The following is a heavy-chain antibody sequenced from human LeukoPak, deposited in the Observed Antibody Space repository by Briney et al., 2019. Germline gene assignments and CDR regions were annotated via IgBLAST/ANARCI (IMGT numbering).Heavy chain of an antibody. Sequence: GGSLRLSCEASGFTFRNYAMHWVRQAPGKGLEWVAFIRSDGSNKSYADSVKGRFTISRDNSKNTLYLQMNSLRAEDTAVYYCARVVVTAILRYFDYWGQGTLVTVSS. J-gene: IGHJ4*02. CDR3: ARVVVTAILRYFDY. D-gene: IGHD2-21*02. CDR1: GFTFRNYA. V-gene: IGHV3-30*02. CDR2: IRSDGSNK.